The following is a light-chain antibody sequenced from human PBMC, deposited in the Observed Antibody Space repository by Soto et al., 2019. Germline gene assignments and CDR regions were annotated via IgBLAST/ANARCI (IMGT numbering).Light chain of an antibody. CDR3: TSYTTSSTWV. Sequence: QPVLTQPASVSGSHGQSITISCSGTSSYVGFYHYVSWFQQYPGKAPKLMIFEVTNRPSGVSDRFSGSKSDNTASLTISGLQADDEADYFCTSYTTSSTWVFGGGTQLTVL. V-gene: IGLV2-14*01. CDR1: SSYVGFYHY. CDR2: EVT. J-gene: IGLJ3*02.